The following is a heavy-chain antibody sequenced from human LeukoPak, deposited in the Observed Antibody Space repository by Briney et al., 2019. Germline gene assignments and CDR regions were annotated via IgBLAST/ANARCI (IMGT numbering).Heavy chain of an antibody. J-gene: IGHJ4*02. V-gene: IGHV3-9*01. Sequence: GGSLRLSCAASGFTFNDYAMHWVRQAPGKGLEWVSGISWNSGSIGYADSVKGRFTISRDNSKNTLYLQMNSLRAEDTAVYYCAREEVAAAGTGVSDYWGQGTLVTVSS. CDR1: GFTFNDYA. CDR2: ISWNSGSI. D-gene: IGHD6-13*01. CDR3: AREEVAAAGTGVSDY.